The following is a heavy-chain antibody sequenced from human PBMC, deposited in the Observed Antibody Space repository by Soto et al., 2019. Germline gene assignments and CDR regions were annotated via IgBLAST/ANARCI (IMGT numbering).Heavy chain of an antibody. D-gene: IGHD3-10*01. CDR1: GFTFSSYA. V-gene: IGHV3-23*01. Sequence: EVQLLESGGGLVQPGGSLRLSCAASGFTFSSYAMSWVRQAPGKGLEWVSAISGSGGSTYYADSVKGLFTISRDNSKNTLYLQMNSLRAEDTAVYYCAKGKLGYGSGSYSYYYYYMDVWGKGTTVTVSS. J-gene: IGHJ6*03. CDR2: ISGSGGST. CDR3: AKGKLGYGSGSYSYYYYYMDV.